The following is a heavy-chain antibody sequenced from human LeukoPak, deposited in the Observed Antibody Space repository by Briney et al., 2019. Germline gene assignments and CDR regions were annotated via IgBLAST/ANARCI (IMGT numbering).Heavy chain of an antibody. V-gene: IGHV3-30*04. J-gene: IGHJ4*02. Sequence: PGGSLRLSCAASGFTFSTFAMPWVRQAPRKGLEWVALMSYDGRHIYYADSVKGRFTISRDNSQNTLFLQMNSLRDEDTALYYCARDCPPLDYWGQGTLVTVSS. CDR2: MSYDGRHI. CDR3: ARDCPPLDY. CDR1: GFTFSTFA.